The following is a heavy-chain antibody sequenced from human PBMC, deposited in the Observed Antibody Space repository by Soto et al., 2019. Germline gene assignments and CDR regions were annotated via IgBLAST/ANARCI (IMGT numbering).Heavy chain of an antibody. V-gene: IGHV3-7*03. Sequence: VGSLRLSCAASGFTFSNYGMSWVRQAPGKGLEWVANIKQDGSEKYYVDSVKGRFTISRDNAKNSLYLQMNSLRAEDTAVYYCARDFKYWGQGTLVTVSS. CDR3: ARDFKY. CDR2: IKQDGSEK. CDR1: GFTFSNYG. J-gene: IGHJ4*02.